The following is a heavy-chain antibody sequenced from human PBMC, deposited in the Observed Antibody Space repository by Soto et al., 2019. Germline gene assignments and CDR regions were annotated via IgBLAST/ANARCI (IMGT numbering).Heavy chain of an antibody. Sequence: GGSLRLSCAASGFTFSSYAMSWVRQAPGKGLEWVSAISGSGGSTYYADSVKGRFTISRDNSKNTLYLQMNSLRAEDTAVYYCAKNIFFGIAVAGISDYWGQGTLVTVSS. V-gene: IGHV3-23*01. J-gene: IGHJ4*02. CDR3: AKNIFFGIAVAGISDY. CDR1: GFTFSSYA. CDR2: ISGSGGST. D-gene: IGHD6-19*01.